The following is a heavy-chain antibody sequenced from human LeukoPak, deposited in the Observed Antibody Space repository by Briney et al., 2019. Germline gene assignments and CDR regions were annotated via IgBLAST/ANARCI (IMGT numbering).Heavy chain of an antibody. CDR1: GGSFSGYY. J-gene: IGHJ6*03. CDR3: AREIPDILTGYRKYYYMDV. V-gene: IGHV4-34*01. D-gene: IGHD3-9*01. Sequence: SETLSLTCAVYGGSFSGYYWSWIRQPPGKGLEWIGEINHSGSSNYNPSLKSRVTISVDTPKNQFSLKLSSVTAADTALYYCAREIPDILTGYRKYYYMDVWGKGTTVTISS. CDR2: INHSGSS.